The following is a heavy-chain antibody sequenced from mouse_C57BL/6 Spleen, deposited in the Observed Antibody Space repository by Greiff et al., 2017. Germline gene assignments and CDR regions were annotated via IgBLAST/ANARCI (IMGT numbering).Heavy chain of an antibody. CDR3: ARFVGYYGHFDY. CDR1: GYSITSDY. J-gene: IGHJ2*01. V-gene: IGHV3-8*01. D-gene: IGHD1-1*01. CDR2: ISYSDST. Sequence: EVQLQESGPGLAKPSQTLSPTCSVTGYSITSDYWHWIRKFPGNKLEYIGYISYSDSTYYNPSLKSRISITRDTSKNQYYLQLSSVTTEATATYYCARFVGYYGHFDYWGQGTTLTVSS.